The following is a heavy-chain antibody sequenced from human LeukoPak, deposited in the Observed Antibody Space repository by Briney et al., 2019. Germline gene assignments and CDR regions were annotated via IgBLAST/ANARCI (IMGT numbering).Heavy chain of an antibody. CDR3: ASGANSGSYFEG. V-gene: IGHV4-4*07. D-gene: IGHD1-26*01. Sequence: PSETLSLTCTVSGGSMSSKYWNYWNWIRQPAGKRLEWIGRIYTSGNINYNPSLKSRVTMSVDTSKDQFSLRLTSVTAADTAVYFCASGANSGSYFEGWGQGTLVTVSS. CDR1: GGSMSSKYWNY. J-gene: IGHJ4*02. CDR2: IYTSGNI.